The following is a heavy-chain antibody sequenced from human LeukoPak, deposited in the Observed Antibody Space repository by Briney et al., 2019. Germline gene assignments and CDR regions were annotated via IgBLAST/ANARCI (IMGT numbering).Heavy chain of an antibody. J-gene: IGHJ4*02. CDR2: MNPNSGYT. CDR3: ARVAGSIDY. V-gene: IGHV1-8*03. CDR1: GYTFTSYD. D-gene: IGHD6-19*01. Sequence: ASVKVSCKASGYTFTSYDINWVRQATGQGLEWMGWMNPNSGYTGYAQKFQTRVTITTHTSISTAYMEPSSLRSEDTAVYYCARVAGSIDYWGQGTLVTVSS.